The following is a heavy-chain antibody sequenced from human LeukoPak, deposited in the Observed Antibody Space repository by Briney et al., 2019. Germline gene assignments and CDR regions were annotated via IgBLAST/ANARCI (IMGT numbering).Heavy chain of an antibody. J-gene: IGHJ4*02. CDR3: ARVSRIVATIYFDY. Sequence: PSETLSLTCTVSGGSISSYYWSWIRQPPGKGLEWIGYIYYSGSTNYNPSLKSRVTISVDTSKNQFSLKLSSVTAADTAVYYCARVSRIVATIYFDYWSQGTLVTVSS. V-gene: IGHV4-59*01. CDR1: GGSISSYY. D-gene: IGHD5-12*01. CDR2: IYYSGST.